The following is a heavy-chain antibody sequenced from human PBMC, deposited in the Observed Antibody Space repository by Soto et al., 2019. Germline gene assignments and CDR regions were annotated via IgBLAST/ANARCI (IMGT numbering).Heavy chain of an antibody. CDR1: GYTLTELS. CDR2: FDPEDGET. J-gene: IGHJ4*02. CDR3: ATDGDGYNYVY. V-gene: IGHV1-24*01. Sequence: ASVNVSCKVSGYTLTELSMHWGRQAPGKGLECMGGFDPEDGETIYAQKFQGRVTMTEDTSTDTAYMELSSLRSEDTAVYYCATDGDGYNYVYWGQGTLVTVSS. D-gene: IGHD5-12*01.